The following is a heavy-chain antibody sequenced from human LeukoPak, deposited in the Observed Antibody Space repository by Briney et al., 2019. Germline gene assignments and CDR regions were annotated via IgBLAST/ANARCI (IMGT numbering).Heavy chain of an antibody. Sequence: SETLSLTCTVSGGSISSYYWSWIRQPAGKGLEWIGRIYTSGSTNYNPSLKSRVTMSVDTSKDQFSLKLSSVTAADTAVYYCARGVAVAGGTSAFDIWGQGTMVTVSS. J-gene: IGHJ3*02. CDR3: ARGVAVAGGTSAFDI. D-gene: IGHD6-19*01. V-gene: IGHV4-4*07. CDR1: GGSISSYY. CDR2: IYTSGST.